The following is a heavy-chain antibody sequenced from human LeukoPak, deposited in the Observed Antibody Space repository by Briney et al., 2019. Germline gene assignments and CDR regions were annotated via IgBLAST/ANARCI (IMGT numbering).Heavy chain of an antibody. J-gene: IGHJ3*02. D-gene: IGHD1-26*01. CDR2: IYPGDSDI. CDR3: ARRTRRAYKYSGGFDI. V-gene: IGHV5-51*01. CDR1: GYRFSNYC. Sequence: GESLKISFQGSGYRFSNYCIGWVRPMPGEGLEWMGLIYPGDSDIRYSPSFQGQVTISAGKSINTAYLQWDSLKASDTAMYYCARRTRRAYKYSGGFDIWGQGTMVSVSS.